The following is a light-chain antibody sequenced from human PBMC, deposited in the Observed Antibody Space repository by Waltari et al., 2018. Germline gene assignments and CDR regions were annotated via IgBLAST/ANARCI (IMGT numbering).Light chain of an antibody. Sequence: DIQLTQSPSFLSASVGDSVTITCRASQGISSYLAWYQQKPGKAPELLINTASTLQSGVPSRCSGSGSGTEVTLTISSLQPEDFATYYCQQLNGYPPVTFGQGTRLEIK. CDR2: TAS. CDR1: QGISSY. CDR3: QQLNGYPPVT. J-gene: IGKJ5*01. V-gene: IGKV1-9*01.